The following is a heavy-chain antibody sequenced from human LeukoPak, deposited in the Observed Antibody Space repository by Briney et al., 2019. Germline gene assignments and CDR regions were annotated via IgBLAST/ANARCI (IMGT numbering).Heavy chain of an antibody. CDR2: ISAYNGNT. V-gene: IGHV1-18*01. CDR1: GYTFTNYG. J-gene: IGHJ4*02. CDR3: ARDPGYSSSWYGRADY. D-gene: IGHD6-13*01. Sequence: VASVKVSCKASGYTFTNYGISWVRQAPGQGPEWMGWISAYNGNTNYAQKLQGRVTMTTDTSTSTAYMELRSLRSDDTAVYYCARDPGYSSSWYGRADYWGQGTLVTVSS.